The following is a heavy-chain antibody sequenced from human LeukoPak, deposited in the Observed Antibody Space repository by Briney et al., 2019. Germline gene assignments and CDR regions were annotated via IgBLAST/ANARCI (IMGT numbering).Heavy chain of an antibody. CDR3: AKGWLAPGPTYDY. D-gene: IGHD5-12*01. CDR2: ISASGGTT. J-gene: IGHJ4*02. CDR1: GFTFSGYA. V-gene: IGHV3-23*01. Sequence: PGGSLRLSCAASGFTFSGYAMGWVRQAPGKGPEWVSAISASGGTTHYAGSLKGRSPPSRANSRNTLHLQLHSLRAEDTAIYYCAKGWLAPGPTYDYWGQGTLVTVSS.